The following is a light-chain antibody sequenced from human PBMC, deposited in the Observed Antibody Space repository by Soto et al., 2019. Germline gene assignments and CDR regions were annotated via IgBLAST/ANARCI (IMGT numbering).Light chain of an antibody. V-gene: IGKV1D-12*01. J-gene: IGKJ5*01. CDR3: QQTDSFLPIT. CDR1: QIIRSS. CDR2: GSS. Sequence: DIQMTQSPSSVSASVGDRVTITCRASQIIRSSLAWYQQKPGRPPNLLIYGSSTLQSGVPSRFSGSGSGSNFTLTISSLQPEDFPTYFCQQTDSFLPITFGQGTRLEMK.